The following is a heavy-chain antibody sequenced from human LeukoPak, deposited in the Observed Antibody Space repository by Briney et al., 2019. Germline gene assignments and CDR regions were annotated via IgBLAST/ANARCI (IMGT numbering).Heavy chain of an antibody. CDR3: ARRLGELSLSWFDP. Sequence: SETLSLTCTVSGGSISSYYWSWIRQPPGKGLEWIGYIYYSGSTNYNPSLKSRVTISVDTSKNQFSLKLSSVTAADTAVYYCARRLGELSLSWFDPWGQGTLVTVSS. J-gene: IGHJ5*02. CDR1: GGSISSYY. D-gene: IGHD3-16*02. V-gene: IGHV4-59*08. CDR2: IYYSGST.